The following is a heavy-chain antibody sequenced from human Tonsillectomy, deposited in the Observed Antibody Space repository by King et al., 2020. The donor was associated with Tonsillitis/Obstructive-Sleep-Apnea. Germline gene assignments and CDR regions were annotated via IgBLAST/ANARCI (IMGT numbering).Heavy chain of an antibody. CDR3: ARQQYYYDSSGARYYFQD. V-gene: IGHV4-39*01. CDR2: IYYSGNT. D-gene: IGHD3-22*01. Sequence: QLQESGPGLVKPSETLSLTCTVSGGSISSNYYYWGWIRQPPGKGLEWIGSIYYSGNTYYNSSLKSRVTISVDTSKNQFSLKLSSVTAADTAVYYWARQQYYYDSSGARYYFQDWGQGTLVTVSS. CDR1: GGSISSNYYY. J-gene: IGHJ4*02.